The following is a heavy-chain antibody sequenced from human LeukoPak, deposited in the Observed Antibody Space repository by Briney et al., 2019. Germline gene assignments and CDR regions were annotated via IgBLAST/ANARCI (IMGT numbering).Heavy chain of an antibody. D-gene: IGHD3-10*01. CDR1: GFTFSSYA. CDR2: LSFDGTIT. Sequence: GGSLRLSCAASGFTFSSYALHWVRQAPGKGLEWVAVLSFDGTITYYADSVKGRFTISRDNSKNTLYLQLNSLRAEYTAVYYCARDSTYYYDSGSSGPHYFGYWGQGTLVTVSS. CDR3: ARDSTYYYDSGSSGPHYFGY. J-gene: IGHJ4*02. V-gene: IGHV3-30*04.